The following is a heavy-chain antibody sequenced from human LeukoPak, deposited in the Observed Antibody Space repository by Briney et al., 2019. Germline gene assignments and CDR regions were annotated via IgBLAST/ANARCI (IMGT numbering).Heavy chain of an antibody. J-gene: IGHJ4*02. CDR1: GGSISSYY. V-gene: IGHV4-39*01. D-gene: IGHD3-3*01. Sequence: SETLSLTCTVSGGSISSYYWGWIRQPPGKGLEWIGSIYYGGYTYYNPSLKSRVTISVDTSKNQFSLKLSSVTAADTAIYYCQSRFLEWLLDYWGQGTLVTVSS. CDR3: QSRFLEWLLDY. CDR2: IYYGGYT.